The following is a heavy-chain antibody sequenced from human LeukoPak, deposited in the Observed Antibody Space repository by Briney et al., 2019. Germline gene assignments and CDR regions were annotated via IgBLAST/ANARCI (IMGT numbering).Heavy chain of an antibody. V-gene: IGHV4-59*12. CDR3: AKGPYTNFFDS. D-gene: IGHD4-11*01. Sequence: SETLPLTCTVSGGSISSYYWSWIRQPPGKGLEWIGYIYYSGSTNYNPSLKSRVTISVDTSKNQFSLKLRSVTAADTAVYYCAKGPYTNFFDSWGHGTLVTVSS. CDR1: GGSISSYY. J-gene: IGHJ4*01. CDR2: IYYSGST.